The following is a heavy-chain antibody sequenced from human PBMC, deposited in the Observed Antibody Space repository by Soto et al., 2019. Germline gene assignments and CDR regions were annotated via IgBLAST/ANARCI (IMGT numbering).Heavy chain of an antibody. D-gene: IGHD6-13*01. Sequence: GGSLRLSCLASGFTFSSYAMHWVRQAPGKGLEYVSAISSNGCSTYYADSVKGRFTISRDNSKNTLYLQMSSLRAEDAAVYYCVKGGASSSGTLFYSYYYGMDVWGQGTTVTVSS. CDR1: GFTFSSYA. J-gene: IGHJ6*02. CDR3: VKGGASSSGTLFYSYYYGMDV. V-gene: IGHV3-64D*08. CDR2: ISSNGCST.